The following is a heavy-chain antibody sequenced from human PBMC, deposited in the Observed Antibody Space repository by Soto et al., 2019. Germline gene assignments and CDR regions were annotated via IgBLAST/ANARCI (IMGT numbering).Heavy chain of an antibody. CDR1: GAPFSVHF. V-gene: IGHV4-34*01. Sequence: SETLSLTCPFYGAPFSVHFWSWIRQPPGKGLEWIAEINHSASTNYHPTLQSRVTISVDTSKNQFSLKLRSVTAVDTAVYYCVDSSGIFDYWGRGTLVTVSS. D-gene: IGHD6-19*01. CDR3: VDSSGIFDY. CDR2: INHSAST. J-gene: IGHJ4*02.